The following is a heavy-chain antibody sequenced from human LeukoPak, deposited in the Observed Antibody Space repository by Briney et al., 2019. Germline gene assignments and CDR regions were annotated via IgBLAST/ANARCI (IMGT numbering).Heavy chain of an antibody. Sequence: GGSLRLSCAASGFTFSDYYMSWIRQAPGKGLEWVSYISSSGSTIYYADSVKGRFTISRDNAKNSLYLQMNSLRAEDTAVYYCASYRDSSSWAHDAFDIWGQGTMATVSS. CDR1: GFTFSDYY. CDR3: ASYRDSSSWAHDAFDI. CDR2: ISSSGSTI. V-gene: IGHV3-11*01. J-gene: IGHJ3*02. D-gene: IGHD6-13*01.